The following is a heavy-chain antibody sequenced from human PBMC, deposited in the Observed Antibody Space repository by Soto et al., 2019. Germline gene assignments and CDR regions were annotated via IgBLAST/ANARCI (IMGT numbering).Heavy chain of an antibody. J-gene: IGHJ4*02. Sequence: LSLTCAVSGGSITTGGYYWSWIRQLPGKGLEWIGHRYYSESTYYNPSLKSRVSISLDTSKNQFSLKLSFVTAADTAMYYCARTKCSGGSCYSWSLDYWGQGTPVTVSS. CDR1: GGSITTGGYY. CDR2: RYYSEST. D-gene: IGHD2-15*01. CDR3: ARTKCSGGSCYSWSLDY. V-gene: IGHV4-31*11.